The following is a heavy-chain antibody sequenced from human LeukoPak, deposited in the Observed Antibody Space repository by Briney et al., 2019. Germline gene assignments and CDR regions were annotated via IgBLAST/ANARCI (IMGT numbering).Heavy chain of an antibody. CDR2: IYYSGST. Sequence: PSETLSLTCTVSGGSISSGGYYWSWIRHHPGKGLEWIGYIYYSGSTYYNPSLKSRVTISVDTSKNQFSLKLSSVTAADTAVYYCARGPPTPNEIRGSGHDYGDYWGQGIQVSVSS. J-gene: IGHJ4*02. D-gene: IGHD2-15*01. CDR1: GGSISSGGYY. CDR3: ARGPPTPNEIRGSGHDYGDY. V-gene: IGHV4-31*03.